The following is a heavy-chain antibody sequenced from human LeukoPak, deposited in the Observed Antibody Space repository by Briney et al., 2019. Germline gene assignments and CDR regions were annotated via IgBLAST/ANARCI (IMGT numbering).Heavy chain of an antibody. J-gene: IGHJ4*02. D-gene: IGHD3-10*01. CDR3: ARAGWIITSGIDY. CDR2: VYHTGST. Sequence: SETLSLTCAVSGYSISRGYYWALIRQPPGKGLEWIGTVYHTGSTYYNPSLDSRVTISVDTSKNEVSLNLKSVTAADTAVYYCARAGWIITSGIDYWGQGALVTVSS. V-gene: IGHV4-38-2*01. CDR1: GYSISRGYY.